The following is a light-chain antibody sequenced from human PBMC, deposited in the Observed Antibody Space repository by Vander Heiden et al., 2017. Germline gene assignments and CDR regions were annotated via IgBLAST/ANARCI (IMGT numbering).Light chain of an antibody. CDR1: QSISSY. CDR3: QQSYSTPYT. J-gene: IGKJ2*01. CDR2: AAS. Sequence: SYAASSLSASVGDRVTITGRASQSISSYLNWYQQKPGKAPKLLIYAASSLQSGVPSRFSGSGSGTDFTLTISSLQPEDFATYYCQQSYSTPYTFGQGTKLEIK. V-gene: IGKV1-39*01.